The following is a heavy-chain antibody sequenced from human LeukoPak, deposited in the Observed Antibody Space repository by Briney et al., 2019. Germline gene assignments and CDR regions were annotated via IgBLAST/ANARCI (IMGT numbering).Heavy chain of an antibody. CDR1: GYTFTSYY. CDR2: INPSSGAT. D-gene: IGHD1-26*01. CDR3: ARATNFYYYYGMDV. J-gene: IGHJ6*02. V-gene: IGHV1-46*01. Sequence: SVEVSCKTSGYTFTSYYIHWVRQAPGQGLEWMGIINPSSGATNYAQKFQGRVTMTRDTSTSTVYMELSSQRSEDTAVYYCARATNFYYYYGMDVWGQGTTVTVSS.